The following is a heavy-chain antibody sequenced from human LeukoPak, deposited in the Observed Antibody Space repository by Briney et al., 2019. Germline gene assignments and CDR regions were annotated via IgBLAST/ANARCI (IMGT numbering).Heavy chain of an antibody. Sequence: GGSLRLSCAASGFTFRNAWMSWVRQAPGKGLEWVGRIKSKTDGGTTDYAAPVKGRFTISRDDSKNTLYLQMNSLKTEDTAVYYCTTRNFSSGWILFDYWGQGTLVTVSS. CDR2: IKSKTDGGTT. CDR1: GFTFRNAW. D-gene: IGHD6-19*01. V-gene: IGHV3-15*01. CDR3: TTRNFSSGWILFDY. J-gene: IGHJ4*02.